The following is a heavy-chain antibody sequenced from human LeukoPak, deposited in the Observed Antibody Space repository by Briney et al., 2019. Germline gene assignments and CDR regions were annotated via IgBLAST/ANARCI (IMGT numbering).Heavy chain of an antibody. V-gene: IGHV1-18*01. CDR1: GYTFTTYG. CDR3: ARGIGYYRSGSYYMDV. D-gene: IGHD3-10*01. Sequence: GASVKVSCKASGYTFTTYGISWVRQAPGQGLEWMGWISAYNGNTKYAQKVQHRVTMTTDTSTSTAYMELRSPRSDDTAVYYCARGIGYYRSGSYYMDVWGKGTTVTVSS. J-gene: IGHJ6*03. CDR2: ISAYNGNT.